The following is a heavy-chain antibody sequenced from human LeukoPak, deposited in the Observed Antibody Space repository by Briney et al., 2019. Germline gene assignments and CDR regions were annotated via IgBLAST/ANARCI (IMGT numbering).Heavy chain of an antibody. CDR1: GFSLSTSGVG. D-gene: IGHD1-1*01. CDR3: ARLGYVNRNIDY. Sequence: ESGPTLVKPTQTLTLTCSFSGFSLSTSGVGVGWIRQPPGKALEWLALIYWDDDKRYSPSLNSRLTITKDTSKNQVVLTMTSMDPVDTATYYCARLGYVNRNIDYWGRGTLVTVSS. J-gene: IGHJ4*02. V-gene: IGHV2-5*02. CDR2: IYWDDDK.